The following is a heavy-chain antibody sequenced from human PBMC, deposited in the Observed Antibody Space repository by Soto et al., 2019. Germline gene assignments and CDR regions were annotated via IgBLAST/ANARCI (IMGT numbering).Heavy chain of an antibody. CDR2: SSAGGSDT. CDR1: GFVFSDYA. J-gene: IGHJ4*02. D-gene: IGHD2-2*01. Sequence: EVQLLDSGGGWVQPGGALRLSCVASGFVFSDYAMSWVRQAPGKGLEWVSASSAGGSDTYYADSVKGRFTVSRVNSKNTLYLQMNTLRAEDTAIYYCASVPIWCGSSSCYTEGFDSWGQGTLVTVSS. CDR3: ASVPIWCGSSSCYTEGFDS. V-gene: IGHV3-23*01.